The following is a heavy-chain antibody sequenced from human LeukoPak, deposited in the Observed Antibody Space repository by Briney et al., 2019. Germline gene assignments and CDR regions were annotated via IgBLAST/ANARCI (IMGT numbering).Heavy chain of an antibody. CDR1: GGSISSGGYS. V-gene: IGHV4-30-2*01. CDR2: IYHSGST. D-gene: IGHD6-13*01. CDR3: ARVRGIAAAGTSNGMDV. Sequence: ASETLSLTCAVSGGSISSGGYSWSWIRQPPGKGLEWIGYIYHSGSTYYNPSLKSRVTISVDTSKNQFSLKLSSMTAADTAVYYCARVRGIAAAGTSNGMDVWGQGTTVTVSS. J-gene: IGHJ6*02.